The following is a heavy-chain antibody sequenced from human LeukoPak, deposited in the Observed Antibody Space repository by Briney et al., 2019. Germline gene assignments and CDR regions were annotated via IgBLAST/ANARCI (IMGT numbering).Heavy chain of an antibody. J-gene: IGHJ4*02. Sequence: GGSLRLSCAASGFTFDDYAMHWVRQAPGKGLEWVSLISGDGGSTYYADSVKGRLTISRDNSKNSLYLQMNSLRPEDTAVYYCARLWYSYGYADYWGQGTLVTVSS. CDR1: GFTFDDYA. CDR2: ISGDGGST. D-gene: IGHD5-18*01. CDR3: ARLWYSYGYADY. V-gene: IGHV3-43*02.